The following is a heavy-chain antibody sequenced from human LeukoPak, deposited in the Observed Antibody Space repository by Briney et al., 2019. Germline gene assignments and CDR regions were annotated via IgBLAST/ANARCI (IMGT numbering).Heavy chain of an antibody. J-gene: IGHJ5*02. D-gene: IGHD3-16*01. Sequence: GGSLRLSCAASGFTFSNYPMSWVRQAPGKGLEWVSAISGSGGSTYYADSVKGRFTISRDNSKNTLYLQMNSLGAEDTAVYYCAKDPSSRGVMQNWFDPWGQGTLVTVSS. V-gene: IGHV3-23*01. CDR1: GFTFSNYP. CDR3: AKDPSSRGVMQNWFDP. CDR2: ISGSGGST.